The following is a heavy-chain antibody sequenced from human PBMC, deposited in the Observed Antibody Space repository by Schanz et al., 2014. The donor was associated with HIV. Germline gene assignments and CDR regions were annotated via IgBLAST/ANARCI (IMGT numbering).Heavy chain of an antibody. CDR3: ARYLGGDDGDFYFDY. CDR1: GGTFSTYS. Sequence: QVQLVQSGAEVKKPGSSVKVSCKASGGTFSTYSISWVRQAPGQGLEWMGGITPIFDTANYAQKFQGRVTITADESTSTAYMELSSLRSEDTAVYYCARYLGGDDGDFYFDYWGQGTLVTVSS. CDR2: ITPIFDTA. J-gene: IGHJ4*02. D-gene: IGHD4-17*01. V-gene: IGHV1-69*01.